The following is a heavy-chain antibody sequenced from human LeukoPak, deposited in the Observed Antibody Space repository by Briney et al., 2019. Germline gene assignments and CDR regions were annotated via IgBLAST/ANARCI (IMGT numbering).Heavy chain of an antibody. D-gene: IGHD6-19*01. J-gene: IGHJ4*02. Sequence: GGSLRLSCAASGFTFSSYEMNWVRQAPGKGLEWVSYISSSGSTIYYADSVKGRSTISRDNAKNSLYLQMNSLRAEDTALYYCATPPYRSDSGYWGQGTLVTVS. CDR2: ISSSGSTI. V-gene: IGHV3-48*03. CDR3: ATPPYRSDSGY. CDR1: GFTFSSYE.